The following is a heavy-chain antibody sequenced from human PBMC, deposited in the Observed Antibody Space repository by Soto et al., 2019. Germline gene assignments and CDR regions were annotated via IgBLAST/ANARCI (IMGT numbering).Heavy chain of an antibody. D-gene: IGHD3-3*01. CDR1: GFTFIRFA. Sequence: GFLRLSCAGSGFTFIRFAMSCFHQFRVKVLEWVSAISGSGQTTYYADSVKGRFTVSRDNSNNTLYLQMNSLRAEDTAVYYCAKDQRKPAIFGVVTLSWGQGTLVTVSS. J-gene: IGHJ5*02. CDR3: AKDQRKPAIFGVVTLS. V-gene: IGHV3-23*01. CDR2: ISGSGQTT.